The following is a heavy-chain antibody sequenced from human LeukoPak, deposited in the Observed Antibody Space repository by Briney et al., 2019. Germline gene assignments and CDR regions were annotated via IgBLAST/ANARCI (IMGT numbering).Heavy chain of an antibody. Sequence: GGSLRLSCAASGFTFSTYSMNWVRQAPGKGLEWVSSISSSGSYIYSADSVKGRFTISRDNSKNTLYLQMNSLRAEDTAVYYCARDLYSSGCDYWGQGTLVTVSS. CDR1: GFTFSTYS. J-gene: IGHJ4*02. V-gene: IGHV3-21*01. D-gene: IGHD6-19*01. CDR2: ISSSGSYI. CDR3: ARDLYSSGCDY.